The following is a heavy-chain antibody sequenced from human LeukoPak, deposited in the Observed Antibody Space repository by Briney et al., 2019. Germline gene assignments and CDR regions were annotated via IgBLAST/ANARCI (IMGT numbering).Heavy chain of an antibody. CDR3: ATYYYGSGSPPNFDY. J-gene: IGHJ4*02. CDR2: NSGSGVST. D-gene: IGHD3-10*01. Sequence: GGSLRLSCAASGYTFSSYAMSWVRQAPGRGMEWVAANSGSGVSTYYADSVKGRFTISRDNSKNTLYLQMNSLRAEDTAVYYCATYYYGSGSPPNFDYWGQGTLVSVSS. V-gene: IGHV3-23*01. CDR1: GYTFSSYA.